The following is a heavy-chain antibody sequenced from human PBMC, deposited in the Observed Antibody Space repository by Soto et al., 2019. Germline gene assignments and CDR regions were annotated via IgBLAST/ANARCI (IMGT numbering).Heavy chain of an antibody. V-gene: IGHV1-18*01. CDR1: GYTFTSYG. CDR3: ARAYCISTSCYDNYYYYGMDV. J-gene: IGHJ6*02. Sequence: QVQLVQSGAEVKKPGASVKVSCKASGYTFTSYGISWVRQAPGQGLEWMGWISAYNGNTNYAQKLQGRVTMTPDTSTRTAYMELRSLRSDDTAVYYCARAYCISTSCYDNYYYYGMDVWGQGTTVTVSS. D-gene: IGHD2-2*01. CDR2: ISAYNGNT.